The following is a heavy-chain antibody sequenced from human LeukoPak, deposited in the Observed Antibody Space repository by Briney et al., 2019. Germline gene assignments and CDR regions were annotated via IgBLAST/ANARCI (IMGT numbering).Heavy chain of an antibody. D-gene: IGHD3-16*01. J-gene: IGHJ4*02. CDR2: INHTGIT. CDR3: TGDGLRGRVMIAFGGGGQFDY. V-gene: IGHV4-34*01. CDR1: GETFTGYY. Sequence: SETLSLTCAVYGETFTGYYWNWIRQTPGKGLEWIGEINHTGITNYNPSLKSRVTMSVDASKNQFSLNLSSVTAADTAVAYSTGDGLRGRVMIAFGGGGQFDYWGQGPLVIVSS.